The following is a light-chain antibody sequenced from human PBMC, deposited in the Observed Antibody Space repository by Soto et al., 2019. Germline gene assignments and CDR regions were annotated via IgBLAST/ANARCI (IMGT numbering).Light chain of an antibody. V-gene: IGKV1-39*01. CDR1: QSISSY. CDR2: AAS. J-gene: IGKJ4*01. Sequence: DNQMSQSPSSLYASVGDRVTITCRASQSISSYLNWYQQKPGKAPKLLIYAASSLQSGVPSRFSGSGSGTDFTLTISSLQPEDFATYYCQQSYPTLTCGGGTKVDIK. CDR3: QQSYPTLT.